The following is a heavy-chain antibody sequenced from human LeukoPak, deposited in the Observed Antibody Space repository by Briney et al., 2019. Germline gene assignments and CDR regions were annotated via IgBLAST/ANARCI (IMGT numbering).Heavy chain of an antibody. V-gene: IGHV4-39*07. CDR1: GGSISSSSYY. J-gene: IGHJ5*02. D-gene: IGHD1-26*01. CDR3: AREVPGIVGATSNWFDP. CDR2: IYYSGST. Sequence: SETLSLTCTVSGGSISSSSYYWGWIRQPPGKGLEWIGSIYYSGSTYYNPSLKSRVTISVDTSRNQLSLKLSSVTAADTAVYYCAREVPGIVGATSNWFDPWGQGTLVTVSS.